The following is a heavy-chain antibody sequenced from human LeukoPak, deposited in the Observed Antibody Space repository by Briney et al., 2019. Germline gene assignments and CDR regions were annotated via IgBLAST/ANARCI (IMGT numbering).Heavy chain of an antibody. V-gene: IGHV3-30*02. CDR3: ARDQRIGGYSYGLTGNFDY. CDR2: IRYDGSNK. D-gene: IGHD5-18*01. J-gene: IGHJ4*02. Sequence: GGSLRLSCAASGFTFSSYGMHWVRQAPGKGLEWVAFIRYDGSNKYYADSVKGRFTISRDNSKNTLYLQMNSLRTEDTAVYYCARDQRIGGYSYGLTGNFDYWGQGTLVTVSS. CDR1: GFTFSSYG.